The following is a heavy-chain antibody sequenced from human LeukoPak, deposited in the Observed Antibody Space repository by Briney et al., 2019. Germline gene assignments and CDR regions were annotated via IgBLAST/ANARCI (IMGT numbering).Heavy chain of an antibody. Sequence: GGSLRLSCAASGFTFAIHAMTWVRRAPGKGLNWASGISGDGASTHYAESVKGQFTISRDNSQNTLFLQMNSLRVEDTAIYYCAKDSYVSGRPLHTFDIWGQGTMVTVSS. V-gene: IGHV3-23*01. D-gene: IGHD3-10*01. J-gene: IGHJ3*02. CDR1: GFTFAIHA. CDR2: ISGDGAST. CDR3: AKDSYVSGRPLHTFDI.